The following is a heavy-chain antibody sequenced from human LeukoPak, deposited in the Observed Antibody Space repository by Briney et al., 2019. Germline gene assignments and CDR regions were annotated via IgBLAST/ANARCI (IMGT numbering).Heavy chain of an antibody. CDR3: ATETNGRHYDY. V-gene: IGHV3-21*06. CDR2: IGPTGSDR. Sequence: GGSLRLSCTASGLTFSTSGFNWVRQAPGKGLEWVASIGPTGSDRYTADSIKGRFSISRDNPNTLLYLQMNTLRAEDTAVYYCATETNGRHYDYWGQGTLLTVSS. J-gene: IGHJ4*02. D-gene: IGHD1-14*01. CDR1: GLTFSTSG.